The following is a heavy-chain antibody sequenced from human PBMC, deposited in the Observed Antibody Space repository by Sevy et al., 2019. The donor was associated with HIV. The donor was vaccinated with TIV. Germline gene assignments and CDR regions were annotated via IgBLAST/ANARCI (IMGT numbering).Heavy chain of an antibody. Sequence: GGSLRLSCSASGFIFNTYAMTWVRQAPGKGLDWVSTISPSGGSIYYADSVRGRFSISRDNSKNTVYLEMNSLRAEDTAVYYCAKEALWGFDPWGQGTLVTVSS. CDR3: AKEALWGFDP. D-gene: IGHD3-16*01. J-gene: IGHJ5*02. CDR1: GFIFNTYA. V-gene: IGHV3-23*01. CDR2: ISPSGGSI.